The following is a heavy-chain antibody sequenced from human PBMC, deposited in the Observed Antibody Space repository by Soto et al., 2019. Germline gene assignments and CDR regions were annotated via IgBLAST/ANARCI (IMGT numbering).Heavy chain of an antibody. CDR2: IGTAGDT. CDR1: GFTFISYD. V-gene: IGHV3-13*01. D-gene: IGHD5-18*01. CDR3: ARDGYSYGYGYGMDV. J-gene: IGHJ6*02. Sequence: WGSLRLSCAASGFTFISYDIHFVRQSTGKCLEWVSAIGTAGDTYYPGSVKGRFTISRENAKNSLYLQMNSLRAGDTAVYYCARDGYSYGYGYGMDVWGQGTTVTVSS.